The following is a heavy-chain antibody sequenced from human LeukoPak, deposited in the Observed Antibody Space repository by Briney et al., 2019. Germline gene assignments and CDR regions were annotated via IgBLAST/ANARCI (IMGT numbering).Heavy chain of an antibody. CDR1: GYTFTSYD. CDR2: MNPNSGNT. CDR3: ARGRSGSYLYYFDY. J-gene: IGHJ4*02. Sequence: ASVKVSCKASGYTFTSYDINWVRQATGQGLEWMGWMNPNSGNTGYAQKFQGRVTMTRNTSISTAYMELSSLRSEDTAVYYRARGRSGSYLYYFDYWGQGTLVTVSS. V-gene: IGHV1-8*01. D-gene: IGHD1-26*01.